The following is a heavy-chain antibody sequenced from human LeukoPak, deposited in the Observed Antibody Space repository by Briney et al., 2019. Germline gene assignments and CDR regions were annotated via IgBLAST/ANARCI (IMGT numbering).Heavy chain of an antibody. CDR3: ARDSSGYYRDFDY. CDR1: GFTFSSYA. J-gene: IGHJ4*02. V-gene: IGHV3-30-3*01. Sequence: PGGSLRLSCAAPGFTFSSYAMHWVRQAPGKGLEWVAVISYDGSNKYYADSVKGRFTISRDNSKNTLYLQMNSLRAEDTAVYYCARDSSGYYRDFDYWGQGTLVTVSS. CDR2: ISYDGSNK. D-gene: IGHD3-22*01.